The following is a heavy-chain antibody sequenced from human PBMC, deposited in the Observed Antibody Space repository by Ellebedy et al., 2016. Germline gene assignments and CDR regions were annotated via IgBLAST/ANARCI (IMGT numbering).Heavy chain of an antibody. J-gene: IGHJ4*02. CDR2: ISGNGVNT. V-gene: IGHV3-23*01. CDR3: AKGGDYYASGSYSRFDY. CDR1: GFTFSSYA. Sequence: GGSLRLXXAASGFTFSSYAMSWVRQAPGKGLEWVSTISGNGVNTYYADSVKGRFTISRDNSKNTLYLQMNSLRAEDTAVYYCAKGGDYYASGSYSRFDYWGQGTLVTVSS. D-gene: IGHD3-10*01.